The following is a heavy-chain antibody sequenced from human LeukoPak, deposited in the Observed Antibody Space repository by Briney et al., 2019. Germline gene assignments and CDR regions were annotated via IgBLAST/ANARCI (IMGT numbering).Heavy chain of an antibody. J-gene: IGHJ3*02. CDR1: GDSISSYY. CDR2: IYYSGNT. CDR3: ARDYAFDI. Sequence: PSETLSLTCTVSGDSISSYYWNWVRQPPGKGLEWIGCIYYSGNTNYNPSLKSRVTISIDTSKNQFSLKLSSVTAADTAVYYCARDYAFDIWGQGTMVTVSS. V-gene: IGHV4-59*01.